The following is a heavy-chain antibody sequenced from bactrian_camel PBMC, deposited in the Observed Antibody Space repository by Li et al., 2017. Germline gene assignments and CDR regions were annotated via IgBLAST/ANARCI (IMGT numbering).Heavy chain of an antibody. CDR1: GFTFSNYA. J-gene: IGHJ4*01. CDR3: VALAWGFNY. CDR2: INSGGGAT. D-gene: IGHD1*01. V-gene: IGHV3S40*01. Sequence: VQLVESGGGLVQPGGSLRLSCAASGFTFSNYAMNWVRQLPEKGLEWVAGINSGGGATLYSPSVEGRFTISRANTMNTAYLQMDSLKSEDTAQYYCVALAWGFNYWGQGTQVTVS.